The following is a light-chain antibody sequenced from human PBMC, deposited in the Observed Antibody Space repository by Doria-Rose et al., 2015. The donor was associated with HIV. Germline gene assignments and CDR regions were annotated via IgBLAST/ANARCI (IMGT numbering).Light chain of an antibody. V-gene: IGLV2-23*02. J-gene: IGLJ3*02. CDR1: SSDVGSYNL. Sequence: QSALIQPASVSGSPGQSITISCTGTSSDVGSYNLVSWYQQYPGKAPKLMIFAVSRRPAGVPNRFSGSKSGNTASLTISGLQAEDEADYYCYSYVGSSTVVFGGGTKLTVL. CDR3: YSYVGSSTVV. CDR2: AVS.